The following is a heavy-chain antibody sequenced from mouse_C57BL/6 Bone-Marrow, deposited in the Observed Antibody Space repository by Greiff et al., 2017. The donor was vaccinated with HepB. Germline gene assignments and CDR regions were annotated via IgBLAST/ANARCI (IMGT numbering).Heavy chain of an antibody. V-gene: IGHV3-6*01. D-gene: IGHD1-1*01. CDR1: GYSITSGYY. CDR2: ISYDGSN. CDR3: ALITTVVDWYFDV. Sequence: DVKLVESGPGLVKPSQSLSLTCSVTGYSITSGYYWNWIRQFPGNKLEWMGYISYDGSNNYNPSLKNRISITRDTSKNQFFLKLNSVTTEDTATYYCALITTVVDWYFDVWGTGTTVTVSS. J-gene: IGHJ1*03.